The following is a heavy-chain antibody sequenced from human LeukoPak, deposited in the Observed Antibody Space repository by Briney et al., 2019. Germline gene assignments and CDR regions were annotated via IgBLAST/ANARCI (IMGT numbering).Heavy chain of an antibody. CDR3: ARRAMVASFDY. V-gene: IGHV4-4*07. CDR2: IYSSGST. Sequence: SETLSLTCTVAGGSISSYYWSWIRQPAGKGLEWIGRIYSSGSTNYNPSLKSRVTMSVDTSKNQFSLKLSSVTAADTAVYYCARRAMVASFDYWGQGTLVTVSS. D-gene: IGHD5-18*01. CDR1: GGSISSYY. J-gene: IGHJ4*02.